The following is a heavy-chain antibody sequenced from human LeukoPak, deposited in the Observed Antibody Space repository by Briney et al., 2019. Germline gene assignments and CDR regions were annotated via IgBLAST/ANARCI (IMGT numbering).Heavy chain of an antibody. J-gene: IGHJ6*03. CDR1: GGSISSYY. CDR3: ARVLAYCGGDCPYYYYYYMDV. Sequence: PSETLSLTCTVSGGSISSYYWSWIRQPPGKGLEWIGYIYYSWSTNYNPSLKSRVTISVDTSKNQFSLKLSSVTAADTAVYYCARVLAYCGGDCPYYYYYYMDVWGKGTTVTVSS. D-gene: IGHD2-21*01. CDR2: IYYSWST. V-gene: IGHV4-59*01.